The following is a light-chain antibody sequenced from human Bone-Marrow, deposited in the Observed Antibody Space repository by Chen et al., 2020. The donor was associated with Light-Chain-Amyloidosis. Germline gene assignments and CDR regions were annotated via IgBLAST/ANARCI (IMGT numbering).Light chain of an antibody. CDR2: GSS. J-gene: IGKJ4*01. Sequence: DIVLTQSPGTLSLSPGEGANLSCRASQTISSNYLTWYQQKFGQAPRLLIYGSSSRANGIPDRFTGSESGTDCTLTSNRLETEDLEMYYCQQYGTSPLTFGGGTKVEIK. CDR3: QQYGTSPLT. V-gene: IGKV3-20*01. CDR1: QTISSNY.